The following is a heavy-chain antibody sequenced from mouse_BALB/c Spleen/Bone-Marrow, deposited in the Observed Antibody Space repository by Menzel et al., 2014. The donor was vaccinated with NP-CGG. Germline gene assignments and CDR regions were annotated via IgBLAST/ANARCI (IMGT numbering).Heavy chain of an antibody. Sequence: VMLVEPGPGLVAPSQSLSITCTVSGFSLTSYGVHWVRQPPGKGLEWLGVIWAGGSTNYNSALMSRLSISKDNSKSQVFLKMNSLQTDDTAMYYCARGGGSWYFDVWGAGTTVPVSS. J-gene: IGHJ1*01. CDR1: GFSLTSYG. CDR2: IWAGGST. V-gene: IGHV2-9*02. CDR3: ARGGGSWYFDV.